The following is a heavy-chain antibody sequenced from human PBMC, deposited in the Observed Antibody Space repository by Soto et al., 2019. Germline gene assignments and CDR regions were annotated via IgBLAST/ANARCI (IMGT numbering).Heavy chain of an antibody. J-gene: IGHJ6*02. Sequence: ASVKVSFKASRVAFSKFIVTWLRQAPGLGLEWVGGIIPIFGTANYAQKFQGRVTITADESTSTSYMEVNNLRSEDTAVYYCAKVRYSSPMGYYYGMDVWGQGTTVTVSS. D-gene: IGHD6-19*01. CDR1: RVAFSKFI. CDR3: AKVRYSSPMGYYYGMDV. V-gene: IGHV1-69*13. CDR2: IIPIFGTA.